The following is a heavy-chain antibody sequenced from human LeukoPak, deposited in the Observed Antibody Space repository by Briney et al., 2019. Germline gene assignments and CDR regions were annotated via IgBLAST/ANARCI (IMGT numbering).Heavy chain of an antibody. Sequence: SETLSLTCTVSGDSISSYYWSWIRQPPGKGLEWIGYIYYSGSTNYNPSLKSRVTISVDTSKNQFSLKLSSVTAADTAAYYCARVRGSIGDRRFDYWGQGTLVTVSS. D-gene: IGHD3-16*01. CDR1: GDSISSYY. J-gene: IGHJ4*02. CDR2: IYYSGST. V-gene: IGHV4-59*01. CDR3: ARVRGSIGDRRFDY.